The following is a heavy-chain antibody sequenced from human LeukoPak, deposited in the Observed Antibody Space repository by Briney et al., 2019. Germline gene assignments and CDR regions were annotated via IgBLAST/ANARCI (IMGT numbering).Heavy chain of an antibody. J-gene: IGHJ4*02. D-gene: IGHD1-14*01. CDR3: TRYNNDHFDY. Sequence: GGSLRLSRAGSGFTFGGYGMHWFRQTPGKGLEWVAVIAYDGSRAFYADSVKGRFTISRDNSKNTMSVQMDDLRAEDTAVYYCTRYNNDHFDYWGQGTLVTVSS. CDR1: GFTFGGYG. CDR2: IAYDGSRA. V-gene: IGHV3-33*01.